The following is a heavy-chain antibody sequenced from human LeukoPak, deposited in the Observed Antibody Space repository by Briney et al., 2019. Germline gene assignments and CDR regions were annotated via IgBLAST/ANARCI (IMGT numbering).Heavy chain of an antibody. CDR3: ASLEANGMDV. CDR2: IYYSGST. V-gene: IGHV4-59*08. Sequence: SETLSLTCTVSGGSISSYYWSWIRQPPGKGLEWIGYIYYSGSTNYNPSLKSRVTISVDTSKNQFSLELSSVTAADTAVYYCASLEANGMDVWGQGTTVTVSS. J-gene: IGHJ6*02. CDR1: GGSISSYY.